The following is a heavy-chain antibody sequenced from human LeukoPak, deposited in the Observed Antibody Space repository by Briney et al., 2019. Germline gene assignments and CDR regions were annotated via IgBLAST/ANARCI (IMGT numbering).Heavy chain of an antibody. CDR2: IKPDGTTK. CDR1: GFPFSSYS. Sequence: GGSLRLSCAASGFPFSSYSMTWVRQAPGKGLEWVANIKPDGTTKFYVDSVKGRFTISRDNALTSLYLQMNSLRAEDTAVFYCARELSGSISRHFDYWGQGTLVTVSS. D-gene: IGHD2-15*01. CDR3: ARELSGSISRHFDY. J-gene: IGHJ4*02. V-gene: IGHV3-7*01.